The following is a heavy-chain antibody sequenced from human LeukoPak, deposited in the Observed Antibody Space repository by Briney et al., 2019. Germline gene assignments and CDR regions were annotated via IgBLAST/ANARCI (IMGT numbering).Heavy chain of an antibody. Sequence: GASVKVSCKASGYTFTSYYMHWVRQAPGQGLEWMGIINPSVGSTSYAQKFQGRVTMTRNTSISTAYMELSSLRSEDTAVYYCARGRPLHVDTAMVSAAHPEPRKGTFDYWGQGTLVTVSS. CDR2: INPSVGST. D-gene: IGHD5-18*01. CDR3: ARGRPLHVDTAMVSAAHPEPRKGTFDY. CDR1: GYTFTSYY. J-gene: IGHJ4*02. V-gene: IGHV1-46*01.